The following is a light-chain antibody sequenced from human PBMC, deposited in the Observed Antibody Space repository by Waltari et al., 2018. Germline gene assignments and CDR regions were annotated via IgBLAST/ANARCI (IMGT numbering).Light chain of an antibody. J-gene: IGKJ3*01. CDR3: QQSHTFPIT. CDR1: QSISTY. Sequence: DIQMSQSPSSLSASIGDRGIITCRASQSISTYLQWFQKHPGKAPKLLIYGASRLQSGVPSRFSGSGSGTDFTFTINSLQPEDFATYYCQQSHTFPITFGPGTTVEIK. V-gene: IGKV1-39*01. CDR2: GAS.